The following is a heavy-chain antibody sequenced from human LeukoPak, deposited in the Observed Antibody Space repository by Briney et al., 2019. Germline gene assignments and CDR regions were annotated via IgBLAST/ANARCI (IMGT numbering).Heavy chain of an antibody. D-gene: IGHD3-22*01. CDR3: AKRDYSDVSGYSPLFAN. V-gene: IGHV3-23*01. J-gene: IGHJ4*02. CDR1: GFTFDTYA. Sequence: PGGSLRLSCAASGFTFDTYAMSWVRQGPGRGLEWVSGISGNGVNKYYADSVKGRFTVSRDNSKDTLWLQMNALRAEDTAVYFCAKRDYSDVSGYSPLFANWGQGTLVTVSS. CDR2: ISGNGVNK.